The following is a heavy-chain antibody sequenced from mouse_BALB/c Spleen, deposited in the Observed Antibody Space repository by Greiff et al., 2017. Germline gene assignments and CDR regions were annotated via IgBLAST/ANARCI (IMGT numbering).Heavy chain of an antibody. CDR1: GYAFANYL. J-gene: IGHJ2*01. CDR2: INPGSGGT. V-gene: IGHV1-54*01. CDR3: ARGGRFDY. Sequence: QVQLQQSGAELVRPGTSVKVSCKASGYAFANYLIEWVKQRPGQGLEWIGVINPGSGGTNYNEKFKGKATLTADKSSITAYMQLSSLTSDDSAVYFCARGGRFDYWGQGTTLTVSS.